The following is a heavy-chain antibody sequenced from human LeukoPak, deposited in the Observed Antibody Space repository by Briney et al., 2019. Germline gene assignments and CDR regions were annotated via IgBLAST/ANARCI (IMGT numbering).Heavy chain of an antibody. V-gene: IGHV3-9*01. Sequence: GGSLRLSCAASGFTFDDYAMHWVRQAPGKGLEWVSGISWNSGSIGYADSVKGRFTISRDNSKNTLYLQMNSLRAEDTAIYYCAKVGAAPYYWDQGTLVTVSS. D-gene: IGHD6-6*01. J-gene: IGHJ4*02. CDR3: AKVGAAPYY. CDR1: GFTFDDYA. CDR2: ISWNSGSI.